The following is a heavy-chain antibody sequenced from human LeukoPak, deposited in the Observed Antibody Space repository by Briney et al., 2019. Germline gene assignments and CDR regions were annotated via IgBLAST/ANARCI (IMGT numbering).Heavy chain of an antibody. CDR2: IYTSGST. V-gene: IGHV4-4*07. CDR3: ARGQGSGVLRYFAGLPPFDP. D-gene: IGHD3-9*01. J-gene: IGHJ5*02. Sequence: SETLSLTCTVSGGSISSYYWSWIRQPAGKGLEWIGRIYTSGSTNYNPSLKSRVTMSVDTSKNQFSLKLSSVTAADTAVYYCARGQGSGVLRYFAGLPPFDPWGQRTLVTVSS. CDR1: GGSISSYY.